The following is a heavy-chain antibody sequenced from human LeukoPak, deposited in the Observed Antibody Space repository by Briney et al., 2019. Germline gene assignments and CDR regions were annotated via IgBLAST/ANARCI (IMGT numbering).Heavy chain of an antibody. V-gene: IGHV4-31*03. CDR1: GGSISSGGSY. D-gene: IGHD4-17*01. Sequence: SQTLSLTCTVSGGSISSGGSYWTWIRQHPGKGLEWIGYISYSGSTNYNPSLKSRVTISVDTSKNQFSLKLSSVTAADTAVYYCARDYGDIPPDWYYDLWGRGTLVTVSS. J-gene: IGHJ2*01. CDR3: ARDYGDIPPDWYYDL. CDR2: ISYSGST.